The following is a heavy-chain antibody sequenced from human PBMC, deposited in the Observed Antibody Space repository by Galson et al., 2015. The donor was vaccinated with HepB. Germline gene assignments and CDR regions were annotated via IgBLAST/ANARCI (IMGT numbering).Heavy chain of an antibody. J-gene: IGHJ4*02. V-gene: IGHV4-34*01. D-gene: IGHD2-2*01. CDR1: GGSFSGCY. CDR2: INHSGST. Sequence: LSLTCAVYGGSFSGCYWCWIRQPPGKGLEWIGEINHSGSTNYNPSLKSRVTISVDTSKNQFSLKLSSVTAADTAVYYCARTLGYCSSTSCPRPLGYWGQGTLVTVSS. CDR3: ARTLGYCSSTSCPRPLGY.